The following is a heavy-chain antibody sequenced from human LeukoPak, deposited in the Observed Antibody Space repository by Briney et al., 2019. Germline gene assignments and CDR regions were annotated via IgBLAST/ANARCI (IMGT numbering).Heavy chain of an antibody. V-gene: IGHV3-66*01. CDR2: IYSGGST. Sequence: GGSLRLSCAASGFTVSSNYMSWVRQAPGKGLEWVSVIYSGGSTYYADSVKGRFTISRDNSKNTLYLQMNSLRAEDTAVYYCAREYSSGWGPFDYWGQGTLVTVSS. CDR1: GFTVSSNY. J-gene: IGHJ4*02. CDR3: AREYSSGWGPFDY. D-gene: IGHD6-19*01.